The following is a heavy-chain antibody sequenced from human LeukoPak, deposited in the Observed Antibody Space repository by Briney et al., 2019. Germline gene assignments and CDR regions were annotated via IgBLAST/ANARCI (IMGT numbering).Heavy chain of an antibody. J-gene: IGHJ4*02. CDR2: ISSSGSTI. V-gene: IGHV3-11*01. CDR3: AKLSLSGRSQSADY. D-gene: IGHD3-10*01. Sequence: GGSLRLSCAASGFTFSDYYMSWIRQAPGKGLEWVSYISSSGSTIFYADSVKGRFTISRDNSKNTLFLQMNSLRAEDTAVYYCAKLSLSGRSQSADYWGQGTLVTVSS. CDR1: GFTFSDYY.